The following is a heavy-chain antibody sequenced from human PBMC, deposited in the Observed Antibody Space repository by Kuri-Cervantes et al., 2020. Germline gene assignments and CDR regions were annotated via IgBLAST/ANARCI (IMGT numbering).Heavy chain of an antibody. Sequence: GESLKISCAASGFTFSSYWMSWVRQAPGKGLEWVANIKQDGSEKYYVDSVKGRFTISRDNAKNSLYLQMNSLRDEDTAVYYCATRILRKYYGEDYWGQGTLVTVSS. CDR1: GFTFSSYW. V-gene: IGHV3-7*01. CDR3: ATRILRKYYGEDY. J-gene: IGHJ4*02. CDR2: IKQDGSEK. D-gene: IGHD3-3*01.